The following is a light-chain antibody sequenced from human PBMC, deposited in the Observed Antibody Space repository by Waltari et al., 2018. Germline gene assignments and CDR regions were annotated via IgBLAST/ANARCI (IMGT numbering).Light chain of an antibody. V-gene: IGKV2-28*01. Sequence: DIVMTQSPLSLPVTPGAPASTSCRSSQSLLHSNGYNYFDWYLQKPGQSPQLLIYLGSNRASGVPDRFSGSGSGTDFTLKISRVEAEDVGVYYCMQALQTPWTFGQGTKVEIK. CDR2: LGS. CDR3: MQALQTPWT. CDR1: QSLLHSNGYNY. J-gene: IGKJ1*01.